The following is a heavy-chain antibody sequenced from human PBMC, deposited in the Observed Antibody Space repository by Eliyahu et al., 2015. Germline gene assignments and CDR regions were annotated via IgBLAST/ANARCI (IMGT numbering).Heavy chain of an antibody. CDR1: GXTFXDYF. J-gene: IGHJ4*02. CDR3: AREGYNGYYYVDY. CDR2: ISSTSIYT. D-gene: IGHD3-22*01. V-gene: IGHV3-11*06. Sequence: QVQLVESGGGLVKPGGSLRLSCXAXGXTFXDYFMSWIRQVPGKGLEWVSYISSTSIYTNYTDSVKGRFTISRDNAKKSLYLEMNSLRAEDTAVYYCAREGYNGYYYVDYWGQGALVIVSS.